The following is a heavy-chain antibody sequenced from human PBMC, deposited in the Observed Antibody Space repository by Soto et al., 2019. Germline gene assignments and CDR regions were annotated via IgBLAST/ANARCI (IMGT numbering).Heavy chain of an antibody. CDR3: AREVSHTFKPGSYFDY. Sequence: SVKVSCKASGGTFSSYAISWVRQAPGQGLEWMGGIIPIFGTANYAQKFQGRVTITADESTSTAYMELSSLRSEDTAVYYCAREVSHTFKPGSYFDYWGQGTLVTAPQ. CDR2: IIPIFGTA. V-gene: IGHV1-69*13. J-gene: IGHJ4*02. CDR1: GGTFSSYA. D-gene: IGHD3-10*01.